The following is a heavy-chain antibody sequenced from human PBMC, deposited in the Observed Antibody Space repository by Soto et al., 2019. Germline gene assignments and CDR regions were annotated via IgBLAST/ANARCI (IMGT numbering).Heavy chain of an antibody. Sequence: GGSLRLSCEASGFTFSTYAMSWARQAPGKGLEWVSAISGGGYTYYADSVKGRFTISRDNSKNTLYLQMNSLRAEDTAIYYCVRDIVIVPAASPMGYSDYWGQGALVTVS. V-gene: IGHV3-23*01. D-gene: IGHD2-2*01. J-gene: IGHJ4*02. CDR3: VRDIVIVPAASPMGYSDY. CDR1: GFTFSTYA. CDR2: ISGGGYT.